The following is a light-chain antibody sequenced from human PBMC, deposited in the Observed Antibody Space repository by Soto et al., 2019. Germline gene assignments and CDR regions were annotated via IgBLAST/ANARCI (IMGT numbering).Light chain of an antibody. CDR3: QQYSNWPFP. CDR2: HAS. Sequence: EIVMTQSPATLSVSPGERATLSCRASPSVNSNLAWYQQKPGQAPRLLIYHASARAIGIPARFSGSGSGTEFPLTISSLQSEDFAVYYRQQYSNWPFPFRPGTKVDIQ. V-gene: IGKV3-15*01. CDR1: PSVNSN. J-gene: IGKJ3*01.